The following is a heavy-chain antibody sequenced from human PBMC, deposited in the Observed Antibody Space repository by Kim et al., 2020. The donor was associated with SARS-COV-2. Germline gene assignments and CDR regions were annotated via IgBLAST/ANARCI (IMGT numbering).Heavy chain of an antibody. Sequence: GGSLRLSCAASGFTFSNAWMSWVRQAPGKGLEWVGRIKSKTDGGTTDYAAPVKGRFTISRDDSKNTLYLQMNSLKTEDTAVYYCTTDILTGYVWEEYFQHWGQGTLVTVSS. CDR1: GFTFSNAW. CDR2: IKSKTDGGTT. D-gene: IGHD3-9*01. J-gene: IGHJ1*01. CDR3: TTDILTGYVWEEYFQH. V-gene: IGHV3-15*01.